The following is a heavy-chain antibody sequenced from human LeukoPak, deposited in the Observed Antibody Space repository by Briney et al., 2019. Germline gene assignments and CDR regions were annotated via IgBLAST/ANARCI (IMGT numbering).Heavy chain of an antibody. CDR1: GFTFSSYA. V-gene: IGHV3-30-3*01. Sequence: GGCLRLSCAASGFTFSSYAMHWVRQAPGKGLEWVAVISYDGSNKYYADSVKGRFTISRDNSKNTLYLQMNSLRAEDTAVYYCAREGDYYDSSGYIDYWGQGTLVTVSS. CDR3: AREGDYYDSSGYIDY. CDR2: ISYDGSNK. D-gene: IGHD3-22*01. J-gene: IGHJ4*02.